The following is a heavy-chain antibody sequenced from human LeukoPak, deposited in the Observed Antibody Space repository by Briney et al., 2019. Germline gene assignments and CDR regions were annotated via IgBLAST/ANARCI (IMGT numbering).Heavy chain of an antibody. J-gene: IGHJ6*03. Sequence: GGSLRLSCAASGFTFSSYAMHWVRQAPGKGLEWVAVISYDGSNKYYADSVKGRFTISRDNSKNTLYLQMNSLRAEDTAVYYCARVRVRGYYYMDVWGKGTTVTVSS. CDR1: GFTFSSYA. V-gene: IGHV3-30-3*01. CDR3: ARVRVRGYYYMDV. CDR2: ISYDGSNK.